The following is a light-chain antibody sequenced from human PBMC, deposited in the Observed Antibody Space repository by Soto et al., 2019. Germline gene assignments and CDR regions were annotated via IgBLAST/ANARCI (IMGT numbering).Light chain of an antibody. CDR3: QKYSSVIT. CDR1: QGISNF. Sequence: DIQMTQSPSSLSTSVGDRDTITCRASQGISNFLAWYQQKPGKVPKLLISAASTLQSGVPSRFSGSGSGTDFTLTITSLQPEDVATYYCQKYSSVITFGQGTRLEIK. V-gene: IGKV1-27*01. J-gene: IGKJ5*01. CDR2: AAS.